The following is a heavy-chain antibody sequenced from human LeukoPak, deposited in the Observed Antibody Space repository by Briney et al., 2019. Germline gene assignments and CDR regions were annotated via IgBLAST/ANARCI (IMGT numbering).Heavy chain of an antibody. J-gene: IGHJ4*02. D-gene: IGHD3-22*01. V-gene: IGHV4-61*02. CDR1: GGSISSGSYY. CDR3: ARERRRIVVVIDY. Sequence: PSQTLSLTCTVSGGSISSGSYYWSWIRQPAGKGLEWIGRIYTSGSTNYNPSLKSRVSISVDTSKNQFSLKLSSVTAASTAVYYCARERRRIVVVIDYWGQGTLVTVSS. CDR2: IYTSGST.